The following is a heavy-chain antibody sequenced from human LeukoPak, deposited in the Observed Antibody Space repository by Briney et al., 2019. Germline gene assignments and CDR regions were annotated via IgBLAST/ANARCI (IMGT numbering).Heavy chain of an antibody. CDR1: GFTFSSYA. Sequence: HPGGSLKLSCAASGFTFSSYAMHWVRQAPGKGLEWVAVISYDGSNKYYADSVKGRFTISRDNSKNTLYLQMNSLGAEDTAVYYCARGRGGPFDYWGQGTLVTVSS. CDR2: ISYDGSNK. V-gene: IGHV3-30*01. J-gene: IGHJ4*02. CDR3: ARGRGGPFDY.